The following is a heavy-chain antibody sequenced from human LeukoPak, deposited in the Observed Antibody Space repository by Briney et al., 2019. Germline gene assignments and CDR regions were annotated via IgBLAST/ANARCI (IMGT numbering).Heavy chain of an antibody. CDR2: TYYRSKWYN. V-gene: IGHV6-1*01. D-gene: IGHD1-26*01. Sequence: SQTLSLTCAISGDSVSSNSAAWNWIRQSPSRGLEWLGRTYYRSKWYNEYAVSVKSRITINPDTSKNRFPLQLNSVTPEDTAVYYCTKTGVGGGSYRYYYGMDVWGKGTTLTVSS. CDR3: TKTGVGGGSYRYYYGMDV. J-gene: IGHJ6*04. CDR1: GDSVSSNSAA.